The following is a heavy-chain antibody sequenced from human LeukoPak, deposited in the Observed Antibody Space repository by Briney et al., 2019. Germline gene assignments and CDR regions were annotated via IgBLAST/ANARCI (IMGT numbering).Heavy chain of an antibody. CDR2: INHSGST. Sequence: TETLSLTCAVYGGSFSGYYWSWIRQPPGKGLEWIGEINHSGSTNYNPSLKSRVTISVDTSKNQFSLKLSSVTAADTAVYYCATENWVASYWYFDLWGRGTLVTVSP. V-gene: IGHV4-34*01. J-gene: IGHJ2*01. CDR3: ATENWVASYWYFDL. CDR1: GGSFSGYY. D-gene: IGHD2-15*01.